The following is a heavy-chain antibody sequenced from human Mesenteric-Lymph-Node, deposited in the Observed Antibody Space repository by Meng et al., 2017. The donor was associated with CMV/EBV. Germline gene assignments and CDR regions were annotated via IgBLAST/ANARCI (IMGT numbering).Heavy chain of an antibody. Sequence: GESLKISCVASGFTFSGSWMHWVRQVPGKGLVWVARLAGDGRTTYADFVKGRFTISRDDATSTLYLQMNSLGAEDTAVYYCARDGSYKLDYWGQGTLVTVSS. J-gene: IGHJ4*02. V-gene: IGHV3-74*03. D-gene: IGHD3-10*01. CDR3: ARDGSYKLDY. CDR2: LAGDGRTT. CDR1: GFTFSGSW.